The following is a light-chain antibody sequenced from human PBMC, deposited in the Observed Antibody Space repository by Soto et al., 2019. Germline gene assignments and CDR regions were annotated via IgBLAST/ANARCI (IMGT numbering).Light chain of an antibody. V-gene: IGKV3-15*01. Sequence: EVVMTQSPATLSVSPGDKVSLSCRANQTISNTLAWYQQKPGQAPRLLIYAASTRATGVSARFSGSGSGTEFTLTISSLQSEDFAVYYCQQYNNWPMYTFGQGTKVDIK. J-gene: IGKJ2*01. CDR3: QQYNNWPMYT. CDR1: QTISNT. CDR2: AAS.